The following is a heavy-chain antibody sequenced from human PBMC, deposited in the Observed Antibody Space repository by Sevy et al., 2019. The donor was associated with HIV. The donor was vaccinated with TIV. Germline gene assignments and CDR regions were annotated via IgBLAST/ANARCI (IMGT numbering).Heavy chain of an antibody. CDR1: GFTFSSYE. CDR2: ISSSGSTI. CDR3: XXXXXXXXXXXPHWYFDL. J-gene: IGHJ2*01. Sequence: GGSLRLSCAASGFTFSSYEMNWVRQAPGKGLEWVSYISSSGSTIYYADSVKGRFTISRDNAKNSLYLQMNSLRAEDXXXXXXXXXXXXXXXXXPHWYFDLWGRGTLVTVSS. V-gene: IGHV3-48*03.